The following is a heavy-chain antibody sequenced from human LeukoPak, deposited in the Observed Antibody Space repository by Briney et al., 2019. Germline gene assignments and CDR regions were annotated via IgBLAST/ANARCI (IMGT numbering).Heavy chain of an antibody. J-gene: IGHJ4*02. CDR3: ARDNILYCGGDCYHGYFDY. CDR2: ISYDGSNK. CDR1: GFTFSSYG. V-gene: IGHV3-30*03. D-gene: IGHD2-21*02. Sequence: GGSLRLSCAASGFTFSSYGMHWVRQAPGKGLEWVAVISYDGSNKYYADSVKGRFTISRDNAKNSLYLQMNSLRAEDTAVYYCARDNILYCGGDCYHGYFDYWGQGTLVTASS.